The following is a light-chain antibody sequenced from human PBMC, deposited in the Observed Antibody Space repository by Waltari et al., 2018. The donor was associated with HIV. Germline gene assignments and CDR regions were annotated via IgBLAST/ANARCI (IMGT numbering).Light chain of an antibody. Sequence: QSALTQPASVSGSPGQSITISCTGTSSDVGRYDYVSWYQHHPDRAPKLIIYGVSDRPSGVSSRFSSSRSANTASLTISGLQAEDEADYFCSSYTDSSHVVFGGGTKVTVL. J-gene: IGLJ2*01. CDR3: SSYTDSSHVV. V-gene: IGLV2-14*03. CDR1: SSDVGRYDY. CDR2: GVS.